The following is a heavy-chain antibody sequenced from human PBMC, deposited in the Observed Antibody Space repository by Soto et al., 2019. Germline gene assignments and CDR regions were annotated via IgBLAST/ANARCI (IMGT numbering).Heavy chain of an antibody. CDR1: GFTVTANY. CDR3: NGYGC. D-gene: IGHD5-18*01. J-gene: IGHJ4*02. Sequence: GGSLRLSCAASGFTVTANYMSWVRQAPGKGLEWVSVVYTDGTTYYADSVKGRFTISRDISKSTVSLQMNSLRVEDTALYYCNGYGCWGQGTPVTVSS. V-gene: IGHV3-53*01. CDR2: VYTDGTT.